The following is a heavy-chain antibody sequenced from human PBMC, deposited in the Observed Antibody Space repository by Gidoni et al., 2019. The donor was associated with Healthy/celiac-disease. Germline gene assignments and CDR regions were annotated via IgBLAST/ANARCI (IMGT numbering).Heavy chain of an antibody. J-gene: IGHJ6*02. D-gene: IGHD3-22*01. V-gene: IGHV5-51*01. CDR1: GYSFTSYW. Sequence: EVQLVQSGAEVKKPGASLKISCKGSGYSFTSYWIGWVRQMPGKGLEWMGIIYPGDSDTRYSPSFQGQVTISADKSISTAYLQWSSLKASDTAMYYCARLAYYDSSGYYYVSYYYGMDVWGQGTTVTVSS. CDR2: IYPGDSDT. CDR3: ARLAYYDSSGYYYVSYYYGMDV.